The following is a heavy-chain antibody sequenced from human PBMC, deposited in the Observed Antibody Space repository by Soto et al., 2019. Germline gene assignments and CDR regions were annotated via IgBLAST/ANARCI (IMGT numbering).Heavy chain of an antibody. D-gene: IGHD2-2*01. CDR1: GYTFTSYG. V-gene: IGHV1-18*01. CDR3: ASPIVVVPAAPGAPLGY. J-gene: IGHJ4*02. Sequence: GASVKVSCKASGYTFTSYGISWVRQAPGQGLEWMGWISAYNGNTNYAQKLQGRVTMTTDTSTSTAYMELRSLRSDDTAVYYCASPIVVVPAAPGAPLGYWGQGTLVTVSS. CDR2: ISAYNGNT.